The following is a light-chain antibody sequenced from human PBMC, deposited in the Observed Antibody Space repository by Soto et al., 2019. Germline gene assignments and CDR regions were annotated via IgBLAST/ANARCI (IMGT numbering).Light chain of an antibody. CDR2: GAS. V-gene: IGKV3-15*01. CDR3: QQYYNWRLP. CDR1: QSVRSS. Sequence: EIVMTQSPATLSVSPGDTATLSCRASQSVRSSLAWYQQKPGQAPRLLIYGASTTATGVPARFSGSGSGTEFTLTISSLQSEDFAVYYCQQYYNWRLPFGGGTKVDIK. J-gene: IGKJ4*02.